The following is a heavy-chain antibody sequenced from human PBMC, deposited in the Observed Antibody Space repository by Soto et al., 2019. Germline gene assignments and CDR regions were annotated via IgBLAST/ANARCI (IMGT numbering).Heavy chain of an antibody. V-gene: IGHV4-59*08. CDR1: GGSISTYY. D-gene: IGHD3-10*01. CDR3: ARHSSGTSFDP. J-gene: IGHJ5*02. CDR2: IYYSGST. Sequence: PSETLSLTCXVSGGSISTYYWSWIRQPPGKGLEWIGYIYYSGSTHYNPSLKSRVSISVDRSKNQFSLKLSSVTAADTAVYYCARHSSGTSFDPWGQGTLVTVSS.